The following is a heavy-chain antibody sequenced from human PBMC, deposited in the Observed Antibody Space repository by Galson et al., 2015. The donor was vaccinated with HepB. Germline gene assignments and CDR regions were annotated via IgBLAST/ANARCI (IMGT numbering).Heavy chain of an antibody. D-gene: IGHD4-23*01. V-gene: IGHV3-11*03. Sequence: SLRLSCAASGFTFSDYYMSWIRQAPGKGLEWVSYISSSSSYTNYADSVKGRFTISRDNAKNSLYLQMNSLRAEDTAVYYCASSGGGNSGVGAFDYWGQGTLVTVSS. CDR3: ASSGGGNSGVGAFDY. J-gene: IGHJ4*02. CDR1: GFTFSDYY. CDR2: ISSSSSYT.